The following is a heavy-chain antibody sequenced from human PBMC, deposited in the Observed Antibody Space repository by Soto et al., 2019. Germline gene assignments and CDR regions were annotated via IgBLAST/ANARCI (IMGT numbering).Heavy chain of an antibody. V-gene: IGHV3-13*01. D-gene: IGHD6-13*01. CDR1: GFTFSGFD. Sequence: GGSLRLSCEASGFTFSGFDMHWVRQPTGKGLEWVSSIGTAGDTYYAVSVKGRFTISRDNAKNSLSPQMNSLRAGDMAVYFCAKSQEIGTHFFDSWGQGTRVTVSS. CDR3: AKSQEIGTHFFDS. J-gene: IGHJ4*02. CDR2: IGTAGDT.